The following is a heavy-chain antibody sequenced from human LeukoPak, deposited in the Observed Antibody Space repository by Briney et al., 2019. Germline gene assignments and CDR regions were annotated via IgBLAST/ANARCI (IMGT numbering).Heavy chain of an antibody. Sequence: GGSLRLSCAASGFTFSSYNMNWVRQAPGKGLEWVANIKQDGSEKYYVDSVKGRFTISRDNAKNSLYLQMNSLRAEDTAVYYCAELGITMIGGVWGKGTTVTISS. CDR3: AELGITMIGGV. V-gene: IGHV3-7*01. CDR2: IKQDGSEK. D-gene: IGHD3-10*02. CDR1: GFTFSSYN. J-gene: IGHJ6*04.